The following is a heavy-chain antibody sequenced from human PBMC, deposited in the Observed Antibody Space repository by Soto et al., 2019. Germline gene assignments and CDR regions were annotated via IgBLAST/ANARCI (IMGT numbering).Heavy chain of an antibody. Sequence: QVQLVESGGGVVQPGRSLRLSCAASGFTFSSYAMHWVRQAPGKGLEWVAVISYDGSNKYYADSVKGRFTISRDNSKNSLYLLMSRLRPEDTAVYSCARAPLVVVTATYFDYWGQGTLVTVSS. CDR2: ISYDGSNK. J-gene: IGHJ4*02. V-gene: IGHV3-30-3*01. CDR3: ARAPLVVVTATYFDY. D-gene: IGHD2-21*02. CDR1: GFTFSSYA.